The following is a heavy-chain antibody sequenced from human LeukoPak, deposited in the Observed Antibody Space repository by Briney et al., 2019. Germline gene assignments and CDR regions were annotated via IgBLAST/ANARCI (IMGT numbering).Heavy chain of an antibody. Sequence: GGSLRLSCAASGFTFSSYEMNWVRQAAGKGLAGVSYISSSGSTIYYADSVKGRFTLSRDNANNSLYLQMNSLRAEDTAVYYCAELGITMIGGVWGKGTTVTISS. D-gene: IGHD3-10*02. CDR2: ISSSGSTI. CDR3: AELGITMIGGV. CDR1: GFTFSSYE. V-gene: IGHV3-48*03. J-gene: IGHJ6*04.